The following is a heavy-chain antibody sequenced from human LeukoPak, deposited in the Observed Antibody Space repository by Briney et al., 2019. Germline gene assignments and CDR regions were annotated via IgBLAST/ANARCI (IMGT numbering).Heavy chain of an antibody. CDR1: GGSISSGSYY. CDR3: AREYYDFWSGPPPTYYFDY. J-gene: IGHJ4*02. D-gene: IGHD3-3*01. V-gene: IGHV4-61*02. Sequence: PSETLSLTCSVSGGSISSGSYYWNWIRQPAGKGLEWIGRIYKTGSTNYNPSLKSRVTISVDTSKNQFSLKLSSVTAADTAVYYCAREYYDFWSGPPPTYYFDYWGQGTLVTVSS. CDR2: IYKTGST.